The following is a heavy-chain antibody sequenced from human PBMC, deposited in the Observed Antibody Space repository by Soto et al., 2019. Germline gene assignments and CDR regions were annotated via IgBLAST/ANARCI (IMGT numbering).Heavy chain of an antibody. CDR2: INPSGGST. D-gene: IGHD5-18*01. V-gene: IGHV1-46*01. J-gene: IGHJ6*02. CDR1: GYTFTSYY. Sequence: ASVKVSCKASGYTFTSYYMHWVRQAPGQGLEWMGIINPSGGSTSYAQKFQGRVTMTRDTSTSTVYMELSSLRSEDTAVYYCARICDTGYSYGYSNYGMDVWGQGTTVTVSS. CDR3: ARICDTGYSYGYSNYGMDV.